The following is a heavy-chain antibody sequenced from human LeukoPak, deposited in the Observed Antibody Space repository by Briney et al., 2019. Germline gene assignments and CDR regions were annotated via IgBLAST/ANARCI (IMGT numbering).Heavy chain of an antibody. Sequence: KGLEWIGYIYYSGSTNYNPSLKSRVTISIDTSKNQFSLKLSSVTAADTAVYYCARGPGGLRPDYWGQGTLVTVSS. CDR2: IYYSGST. D-gene: IGHD4-17*01. J-gene: IGHJ4*02. CDR3: ARGPGGLRPDY. V-gene: IGHV4-59*01.